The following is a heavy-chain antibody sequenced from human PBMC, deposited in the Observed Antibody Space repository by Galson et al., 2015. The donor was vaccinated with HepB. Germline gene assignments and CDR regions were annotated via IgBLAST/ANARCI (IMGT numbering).Heavy chain of an antibody. CDR1: GFTFSIYT. D-gene: IGHD4-17*01. Sequence: SLRLSCAASGFTFSIYTMTWVRQAPGKGLEWVSSISGSGGSTYYADSVKGRFTISRDNSKNALYLQMNSLRAEDTAVYYCARDGMTTVGHYYGMDVWGQGTTVTVSS. V-gene: IGHV3-23*01. CDR2: ISGSGGST. CDR3: ARDGMTTVGHYYGMDV. J-gene: IGHJ6*02.